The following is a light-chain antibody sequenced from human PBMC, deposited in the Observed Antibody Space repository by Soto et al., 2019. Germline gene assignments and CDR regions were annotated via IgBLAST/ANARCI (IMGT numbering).Light chain of an antibody. Sequence: QSVLPQLPSASGTPRQRVTISSSTSCSRSGSNYVYWDQQLPGTAPKLLIYRNDQRPSGVPDRFSGSKSGTSASLAISGLRSEDEADYYCAKWDDSLRVYVFGTGTKVTVL. V-gene: IGLV1-47*01. CDR2: RND. CDR1: CSRSGSNY. CDR3: AKWDDSLRVYV. J-gene: IGLJ1*01.